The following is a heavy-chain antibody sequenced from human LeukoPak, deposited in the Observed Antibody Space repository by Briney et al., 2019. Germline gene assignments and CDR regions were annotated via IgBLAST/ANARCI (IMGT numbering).Heavy chain of an antibody. CDR2: IPYSGST. Sequence: PSETLSLTCTVSGGSIRSYYWSWIRQPQGKGLEWIGYIPYSGSTNCNPSLKTRVTLSVDTSKNHFSLKLTSVTAADTAVYYCARVIGYCSSTSCFGYFDYWGQGTLVTVSS. V-gene: IGHV4-59*01. J-gene: IGHJ4*02. CDR1: GGSIRSYY. D-gene: IGHD2-2*01. CDR3: ARVIGYCSSTSCFGYFDY.